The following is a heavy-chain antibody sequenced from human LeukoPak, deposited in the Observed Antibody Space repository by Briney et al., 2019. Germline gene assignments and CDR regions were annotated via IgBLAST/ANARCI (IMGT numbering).Heavy chain of an antibody. Sequence: SETLSLTCTVSGYSISSGYYWGWIRQPPGKGLEWIGTISYSGSTYYNPSLKSRVTISVDTSKNQFSLKLSSVTAADTAVYYCARTLGPLGAENTGFDIWGQGTMVIVSS. V-gene: IGHV4-38-2*02. J-gene: IGHJ3*02. CDR1: GYSISSGYY. D-gene: IGHD2/OR15-2a*01. CDR3: ARTLGPLGAENTGFDI. CDR2: ISYSGST.